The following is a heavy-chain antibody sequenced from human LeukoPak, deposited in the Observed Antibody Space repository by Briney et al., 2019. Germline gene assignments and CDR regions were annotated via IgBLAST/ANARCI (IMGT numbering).Heavy chain of an antibody. CDR3: ARLPSGGISH. Sequence: ASVKASCKASGYTFTSFDINWARQATGQGLEWMGWMNPNSGNTGYAQKFQGRVTMTRNTSISTAYMELSSLRSEDTAVYYCARLPSGGISHWGQGTMVSVSS. CDR2: MNPNSGNT. D-gene: IGHD3-16*01. J-gene: IGHJ3*01. CDR1: GYTFTSFD. V-gene: IGHV1-8*01.